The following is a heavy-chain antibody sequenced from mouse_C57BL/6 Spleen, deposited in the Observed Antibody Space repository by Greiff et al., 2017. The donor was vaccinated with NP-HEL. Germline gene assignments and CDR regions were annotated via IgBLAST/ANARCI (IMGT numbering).Heavy chain of an antibody. CDR2: IDPETGGT. Sequence: QVQLKQSGAELVRPGASVTLSCKASGYTFTDYEMHWVKQTPVHGLEWIGAIDPETGGTAYNQKFKGKAILTADKSSSTAYMELRSLTSEDSAVYYGTRRRDYDGTGYAMDYWGQGTSVTVSS. CDR3: TRRRDYDGTGYAMDY. J-gene: IGHJ4*01. CDR1: GYTFTDYE. D-gene: IGHD2-4*01. V-gene: IGHV1-15*01.